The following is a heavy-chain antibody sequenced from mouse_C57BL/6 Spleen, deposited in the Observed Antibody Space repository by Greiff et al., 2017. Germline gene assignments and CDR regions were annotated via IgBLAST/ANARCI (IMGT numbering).Heavy chain of an antibody. J-gene: IGHJ2*01. CDR3: AREAYGSKYYFDY. V-gene: IGHV5-4*01. D-gene: IGHD1-1*01. CDR1: GFTFSSYA. CDR2: ISDGGSYT. Sequence: EVMLVESGGGLVKPGGSLKLSCAASGFTFSSYAMSWVRQTPEKRLEWVATISDGGSYTYYPDNVKGRFTISRDNAKNNLYLQMSHLKSEDTAMYYCAREAYGSKYYFDYWGQGTTLTVSS.